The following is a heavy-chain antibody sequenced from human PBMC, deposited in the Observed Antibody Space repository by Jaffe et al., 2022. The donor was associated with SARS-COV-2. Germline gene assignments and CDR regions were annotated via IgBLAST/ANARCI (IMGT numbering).Heavy chain of an antibody. V-gene: IGHV1-8*01. CDR2: MNPNSGNT. J-gene: IGHJ5*02. CDR3: ARGSVRGASPRARAVWFDP. D-gene: IGHD3-10*01. CDR1: GYTFTSYD. Sequence: QVQLVQSGAEVKKPGASVKVSCKASGYTFTSYDINWVRQATGQGLEWMGWMNPNSGNTGYAQKFQGRVTMTRNTSISTAYMELSSLRSEDTAVYYCARGSVRGASPRARAVWFDPWGQGTLVTVSS.